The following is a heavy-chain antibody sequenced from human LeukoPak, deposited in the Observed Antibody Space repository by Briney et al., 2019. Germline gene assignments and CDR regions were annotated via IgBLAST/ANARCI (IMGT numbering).Heavy chain of an antibody. Sequence: SETLSLTCTVSGGSISSGGHYWSWIRQHPGKGLEWIGYINYSGSTYYNPSLKSRVTISVDTSQNQFSLKLSFVTAADTAVYYCARDEAIFGAGYYYGMDVWGQGTTVTVSS. V-gene: IGHV4-31*03. J-gene: IGHJ6*02. CDR1: GGSISSGGHY. CDR3: ARDEAIFGAGYYYGMDV. CDR2: INYSGST. D-gene: IGHD3-3*01.